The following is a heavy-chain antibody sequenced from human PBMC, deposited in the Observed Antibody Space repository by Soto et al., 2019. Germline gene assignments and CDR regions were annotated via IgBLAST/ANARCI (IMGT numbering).Heavy chain of an antibody. V-gene: IGHV5-51*01. CDR3: ASRPVWSSVVSGLTWLDP. CDR1: GYSFTSYW. CDR2: IYPGDSDT. Sequence: GESLKISCKGSGYSFTSYWIGWVRQMPGKGLEWMGIIYPGDSDTRYSPSFQGQVTISADKSISTAYLQWSSLKASDTAMYYYASRPVWSSVVSGLTWLDPGGREPWSPSPQ. D-gene: IGHD3-16*01. J-gene: IGHJ5*02.